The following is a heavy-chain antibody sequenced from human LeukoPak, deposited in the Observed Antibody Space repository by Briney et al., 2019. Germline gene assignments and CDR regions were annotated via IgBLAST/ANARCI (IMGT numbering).Heavy chain of an antibody. CDR2: IRSRANSYAT. Sequence: PGGSLKLSCAASGFTFSGSAMHWVRQASGKGLEWVGRIRSRANSYATAYAASVKGRFTISRDDSKNTAYLQMNSLKTEDTAVYYCTSPQDIVLVPAERMAFDIWGQGTMVTVSS. CDR3: TSPQDIVLVPAERMAFDI. J-gene: IGHJ3*02. CDR1: GFTFSGSA. V-gene: IGHV3-73*01. D-gene: IGHD2-2*01.